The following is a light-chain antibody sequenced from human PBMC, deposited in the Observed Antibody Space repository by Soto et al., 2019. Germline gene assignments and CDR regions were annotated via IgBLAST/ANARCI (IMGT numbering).Light chain of an antibody. Sequence: DIQMTQSPSSLSASVGDRVTITCRASQGISNFLAWYQQKPGKVPKLLIYAASTLKSGVPSRFIGSGSGTDFTLTISSLQPEDVATYYCQNYNGPPYTFGQGTKLEIK. V-gene: IGKV1-27*01. CDR3: QNYNGPPYT. CDR1: QGISNF. J-gene: IGKJ2*01. CDR2: AAS.